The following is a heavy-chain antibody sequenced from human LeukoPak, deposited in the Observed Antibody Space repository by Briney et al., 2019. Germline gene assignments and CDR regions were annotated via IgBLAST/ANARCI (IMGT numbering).Heavy chain of an antibody. D-gene: IGHD3-22*01. CDR3: VYIYYDSSGYYRDKGYYFDY. J-gene: IGHJ4*02. CDR2: IYYSGST. V-gene: IGHV4-59*08. CDR1: GGSISSYY. Sequence: SETLSLTCTVSGGSISSYYWSWIRQPPGKGLEWIGYIYYSGSTNYNPSLKSRVTISVDTSKNQFSLKLSSVTAADTAVYYCVYIYYDSSGYYRDKGYYFDYWGQGTLVTVSS.